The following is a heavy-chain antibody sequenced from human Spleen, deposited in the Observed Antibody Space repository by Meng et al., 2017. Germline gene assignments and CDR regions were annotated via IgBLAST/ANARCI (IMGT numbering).Heavy chain of an antibody. J-gene: IGHJ4*02. D-gene: IGHD6-13*01. CDR3: ARDEDISAAGKLFGDY. CDR1: GYNFPDYW. V-gene: IGHV1-2*06. CDR2: IDPKNGDT. Sequence: QGQLVQSGAGVKRPGASVKVSCKPSGYNFPDYWLHWVRRAPGQGLEWMGRIDPKNGDTHYAQKFQGRVTMTGDTSISTAYMDLSGLRSDDTAVYYCARDEDISAAGKLFGDYWGQGTLVTVSS.